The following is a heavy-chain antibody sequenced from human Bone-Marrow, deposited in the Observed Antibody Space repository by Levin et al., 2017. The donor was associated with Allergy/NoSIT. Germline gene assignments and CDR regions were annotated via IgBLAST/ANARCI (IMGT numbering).Heavy chain of an antibody. CDR1: GFTFSIYS. CDR3: ARGIIGDVRVAHKEAFDI. Sequence: PGGSLRLSCTVSGFTFSIYSINWVRQAPGKGLEWVSSISSSGSDVYYVDSVKGRFTISRDNAKNSLTLQMNSLRAEDTAVYYCARGIIGDVRVAHKEAFDIWGQGTMVSVSS. D-gene: IGHD2-8*02. CDR2: ISSSGSDV. J-gene: IGHJ3*02. V-gene: IGHV3-21*01.